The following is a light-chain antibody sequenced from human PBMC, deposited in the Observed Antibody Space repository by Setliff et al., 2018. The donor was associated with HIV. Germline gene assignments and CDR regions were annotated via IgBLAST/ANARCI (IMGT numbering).Light chain of an antibody. CDR1: SSDVGGYNY. CDR3: CSYAGSGPV. J-gene: IGLJ1*01. Sequence: QSALTQPASVSGSPGQSFTLSCTGTSSDVGGYNYVSWYQQHPDKAPKLMIYDVKNRPSGVSDRFSGSKSGNTASLTISGLQAEDEADYYCCSYAGSGPVFGAGTKVTVL. CDR2: DVK. V-gene: IGLV2-23*02.